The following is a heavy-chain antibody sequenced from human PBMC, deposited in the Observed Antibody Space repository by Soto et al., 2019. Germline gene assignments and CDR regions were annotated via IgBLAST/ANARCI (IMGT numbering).Heavy chain of an antibody. CDR1: GFTFDDYA. CDR3: AKLYDSTDY. D-gene: IGHD3-22*01. J-gene: IGHJ4*02. V-gene: IGHV3-9*01. Sequence: EVQLVESGGGLVQPGRSLRLSCAASGFTFDDYAMHWVRQAPGKGLEWVSGISWNSGNIGYADSVKGRFTISRDNAKNSLYLQMNSLRAEDTALYYCAKLYDSTDYWGQGTLVTVSS. CDR2: ISWNSGNI.